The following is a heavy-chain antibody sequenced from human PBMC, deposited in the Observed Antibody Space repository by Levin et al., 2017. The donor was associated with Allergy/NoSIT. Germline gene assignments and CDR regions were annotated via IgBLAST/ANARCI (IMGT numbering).Heavy chain of an antibody. CDR1: GYTFTSYY. D-gene: IGHD3-10*01. J-gene: IGHJ6*03. Sequence: GESLKISCKASGYTFTSYYMHWVRQAPGQGLEWMGIINPSGGSTSYAQKFQGRVTMTRDTSTSTVYMELSSLRSEDTAVYYCARDGSGIWFGELLYYYYYMDVWGKGTTVTVSS. CDR3: ARDGSGIWFGELLYYYYYMDV. CDR2: INPSGGST. V-gene: IGHV1-46*03.